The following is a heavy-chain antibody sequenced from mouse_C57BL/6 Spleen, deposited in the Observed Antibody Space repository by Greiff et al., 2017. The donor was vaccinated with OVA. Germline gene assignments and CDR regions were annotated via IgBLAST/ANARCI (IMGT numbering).Heavy chain of an antibody. CDR3: ARNDYDWFAY. CDR1: GYTFTDYY. D-gene: IGHD2-4*01. Sequence: DVQLQESGPVLVKPGASVKMSCKASGYTFTDYYMNWVKQSHGKSLEWIGVINPYNCGTSYNQKFKGKATLTVDKSSSTAYMELNSLTSEDSAVYYCARNDYDWFAYWGQGTLVTVSA. CDR2: INPYNCGT. J-gene: IGHJ3*01. V-gene: IGHV1-19*01.